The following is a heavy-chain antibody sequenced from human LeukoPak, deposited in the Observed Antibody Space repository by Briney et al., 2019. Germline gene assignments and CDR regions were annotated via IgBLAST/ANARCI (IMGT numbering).Heavy chain of an antibody. Sequence: ASVKVSCKASGYTFTSYGISWVRQAPGQGLEWMGEISAYNGNTNYAQKLQGRVTITTDTSTSTAYMELRSLRSDDTAVYYCARSAMPSAPAYYYYYYMDVWGKGTTVTISS. J-gene: IGHJ6*03. CDR1: GYTFTSYG. D-gene: IGHD2-2*01. CDR2: ISAYNGNT. V-gene: IGHV1-18*01. CDR3: ARSAMPSAPAYYYYYYMDV.